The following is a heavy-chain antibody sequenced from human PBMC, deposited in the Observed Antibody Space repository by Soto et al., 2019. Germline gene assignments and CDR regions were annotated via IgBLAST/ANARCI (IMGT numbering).Heavy chain of an antibody. CDR2: ISGSGGST. CDR3: AKDYTYYYGSGFDP. Sequence: PGGSLSLSCAASGFTFSSYAMSWVRQAPGKGLEWVSAISGSGGSTYYADSVKGRFTISRDNSKNTLYLQMNSLRAEDTAAYYCAKDYTYYYGSGFDPWGQGTLVTVSS. V-gene: IGHV3-23*01. D-gene: IGHD3-10*01. CDR1: GFTFSSYA. J-gene: IGHJ5*02.